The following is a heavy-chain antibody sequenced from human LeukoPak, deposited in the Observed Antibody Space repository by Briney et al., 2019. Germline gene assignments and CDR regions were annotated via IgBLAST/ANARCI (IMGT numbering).Heavy chain of an antibody. J-gene: IGHJ4*02. V-gene: IGHV4-61*02. CDR1: GGSISSGSYY. Sequence: PAETLSLTCTVSGGSISSGSYYWIWIRQPAGKGLEWIGRIYTSGSTNYNPSLKSRVTISVDTSKNQVSLNLISVTAADTAVYYCARRKLGNDYWGQGTLVAVSS. D-gene: IGHD7-27*01. CDR3: ARRKLGNDY. CDR2: IYTSGST.